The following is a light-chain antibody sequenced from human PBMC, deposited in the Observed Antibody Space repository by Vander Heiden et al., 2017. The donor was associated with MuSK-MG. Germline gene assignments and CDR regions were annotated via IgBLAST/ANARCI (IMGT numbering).Light chain of an antibody. CDR2: EVI. CDR3: ISYAGSNTLI. CDR1: SNDVGGFNY. J-gene: IGLJ2*01. Sequence: QSALTQPPSASGSPGQSVTISCTRTSNDVGGFNYVSWYQQHPGKAPKLMVYEVIKRPSGVPDRFSGSKSGNTASLTVSGLQAEDEADYYCISYAGSNTLIFGGGTKLTVL. V-gene: IGLV2-8*01.